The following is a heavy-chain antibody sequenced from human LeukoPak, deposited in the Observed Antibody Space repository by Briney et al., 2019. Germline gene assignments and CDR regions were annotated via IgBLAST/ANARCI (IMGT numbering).Heavy chain of an antibody. CDR3: ARQREGYFDL. CDR2: INHSGTT. Sequence: KPSETLSLTCAVYVGSFSGYYWSWIRQPPGKGLEWIGEINHSGTTNYNPSLKSRVTISVVTSKNQFSLKLSSVTAADTAVYYCARQREGYFDLWAVAPWSLSP. CDR1: VGSFSGYY. V-gene: IGHV4-34*01. J-gene: IGHJ2*01.